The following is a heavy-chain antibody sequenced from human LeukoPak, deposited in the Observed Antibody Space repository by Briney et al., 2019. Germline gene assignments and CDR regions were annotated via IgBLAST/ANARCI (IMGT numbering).Heavy chain of an antibody. J-gene: IGHJ4*02. CDR2: IYYSGNT. V-gene: IGHV4-31*03. D-gene: IGHD3-16*01. CDR1: GASIGSGGYH. CDR3: ASAYKYNYAFDY. Sequence: SQTLSLTCTVSGASIGSGGYHWNWIRQHPGKDLEWIGKIYYSGNTYYSPSLKRRLTISIDTSKNQFSLKLTSVTAADTAVYYCASAYKYNYAFDYWGQGTPVTVSS.